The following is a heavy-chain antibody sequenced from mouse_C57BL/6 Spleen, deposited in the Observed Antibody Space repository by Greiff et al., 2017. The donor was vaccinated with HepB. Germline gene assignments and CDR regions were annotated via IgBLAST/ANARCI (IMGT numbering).Heavy chain of an antibody. Sequence: VQLQQSGPGLVKPSQSLSLTCSVTGYSITSGYYWNWIRQFPGNKLEWMGYISYDGSNNYNPSLKNRISITRDTSKNQFFLKLNSVTTEDTATYYCARGFTTVVAFDYWGQGTTLTVSS. CDR2: ISYDGSN. V-gene: IGHV3-6*01. CDR1: GYSITSGYY. CDR3: ARGFTTVVAFDY. D-gene: IGHD1-1*01. J-gene: IGHJ2*01.